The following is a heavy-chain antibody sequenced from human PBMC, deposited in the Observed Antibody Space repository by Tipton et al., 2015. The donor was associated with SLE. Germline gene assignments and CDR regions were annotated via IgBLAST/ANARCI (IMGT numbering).Heavy chain of an antibody. J-gene: IGHJ2*01. V-gene: IGHV3-30*03. CDR3: ATTVDGSGWNWYFDL. D-gene: IGHD6-19*01. Sequence: GHVTISRDNSKNTLYLQMNSLRAEDTAVYYCATTVDGSGWNWYFDLWGRGTLVTVSS.